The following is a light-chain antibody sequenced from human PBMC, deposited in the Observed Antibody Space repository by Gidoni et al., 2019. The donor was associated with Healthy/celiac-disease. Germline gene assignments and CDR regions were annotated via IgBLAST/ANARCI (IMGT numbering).Light chain of an antibody. Sequence: DIQLTPSPSSLSASVGARVTITCRASQGISNYLAWFQQKPGKATKFLIYAASSLQSGAQSKFSGRGSGKDFILTISSRQPEDFANYYCQQYNSYPWTFGQGTKVEIK. J-gene: IGKJ1*01. CDR3: QQYNSYPWT. V-gene: IGKV1-16*02. CDR1: QGISNY. CDR2: AAS.